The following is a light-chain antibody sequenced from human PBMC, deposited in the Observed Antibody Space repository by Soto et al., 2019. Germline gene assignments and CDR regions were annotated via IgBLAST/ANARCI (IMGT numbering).Light chain of an antibody. Sequence: EIVITQSPATLSVSPGDRATLSSRASQRVRGKLAWYQQKPGQAPKFLIYAASNRDTGIPARFRGSGSGTEFTLTIGSLQSEDFAVYYCQQYNDWPPAFGGGTKVDIK. V-gene: IGKV3-15*01. J-gene: IGKJ4*01. CDR2: AAS. CDR3: QQYNDWPPA. CDR1: QRVRGK.